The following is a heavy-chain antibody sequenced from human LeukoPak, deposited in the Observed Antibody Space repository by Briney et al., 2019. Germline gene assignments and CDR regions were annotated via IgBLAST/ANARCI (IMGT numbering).Heavy chain of an antibody. J-gene: IGHJ4*02. V-gene: IGHV3-21*01. CDR1: GFTFSSYT. D-gene: IGHD3-10*01. CDR3: ARGHGAGSYFQTPFDY. CDR2: ISSSSSYI. Sequence: GGSLRLSCAASGFTFSSYTMNWVRQAPGKGLEWVSSISSSSSYIYYADSVKGRFTISRDNAKNSLYLQMNSLRAEDTAMYYCARGHGAGSYFQTPFDYWGQGTLVTVSS.